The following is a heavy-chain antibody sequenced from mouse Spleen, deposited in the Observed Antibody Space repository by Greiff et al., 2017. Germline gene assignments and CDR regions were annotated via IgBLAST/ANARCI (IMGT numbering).Heavy chain of an antibody. CDR3: AGGTGTLGAMDY. J-gene: IGHJ4*01. V-gene: IGHV1-64*01. D-gene: IGHD4-1*01. CDR2: IHPNSGST. CDR1: GYTFTSYW. Sequence: VQLQQPGAELVKPGASVKLSCKASGYTFTSYWMHWVKQRPGQGLEWIGMIHPNSGSTNYNEKFKSKATLTVDKSSSTAYMQLSSLTSEDSAVYYCAGGTGTLGAMDYWGQGTSVTVSS.